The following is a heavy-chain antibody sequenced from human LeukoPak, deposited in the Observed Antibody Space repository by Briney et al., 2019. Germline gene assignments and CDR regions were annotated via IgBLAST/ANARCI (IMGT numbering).Heavy chain of an antibody. Sequence: PGRSLRLSCAASGFTFDDYAMHWVRQAPGKGLEWVSGISWNSGSIGYADSVKGRFTISRDNAKNSLYLQMNSLRAEDTALYYCAKDSKGGIAAAGSHFDYW. CDR1: GFTFDDYA. CDR2: ISWNSGSI. D-gene: IGHD6-13*01. CDR3: AKDSKGGIAAAGSHFDY. J-gene: IGHJ4*01. V-gene: IGHV3-9*01.